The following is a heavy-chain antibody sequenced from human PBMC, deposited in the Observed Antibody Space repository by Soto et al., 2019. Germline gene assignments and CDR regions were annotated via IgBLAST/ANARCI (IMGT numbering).Heavy chain of an antibody. CDR2: IKQDGREK. J-gene: IGHJ4*02. V-gene: IGHV3-7*01. D-gene: IGHD1-26*01. Sequence: EVQLVESGGGLVQPGMSLRLSCAASGFTFSNFWMSWLRQAPGKGLEWVGNIKQDGREKNFVDSVKGRFTISRDNAKNSMYLQMNSLRVDDTAVYYCARGSGSYYLHWGQGTLVTVSS. CDR3: ARGSGSYYLH. CDR1: GFTFSNFW.